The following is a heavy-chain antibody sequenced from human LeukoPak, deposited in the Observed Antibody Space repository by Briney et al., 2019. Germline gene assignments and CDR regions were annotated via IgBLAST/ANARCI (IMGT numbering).Heavy chain of an antibody. CDR2: IRYDGSNK. J-gene: IGHJ5*02. CDR3: AKASSRAAAGLFDP. V-gene: IGHV3-30*02. D-gene: IGHD6-13*01. CDR1: GFTFSSYG. Sequence: PGGSLRLSCAASGFTFSSYGMHWVRQAPGKGLEWVAFIRYDGSNKYYADSVKGRFTISRDNSKNTLYLQMNSLRAEDTAVYYCAKASSRAAAGLFDPWGQGTLVTVSP.